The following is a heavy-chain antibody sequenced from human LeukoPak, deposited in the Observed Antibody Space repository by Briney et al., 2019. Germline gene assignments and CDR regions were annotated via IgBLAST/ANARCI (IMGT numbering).Heavy chain of an antibody. D-gene: IGHD6-13*01. Sequence: PGGSLRLSCAASGFTFSSNGMHWVRQAPGKALEWVAFIRFDGSNTYYADSVKGRLTISRDTSKNTLYLQMNSLRPEDTAVYYCAKAGGSSWAVLDYWGQGTLVTVSS. V-gene: IGHV3-30*02. CDR1: GFTFSSNG. CDR3: AKAGGSSWAVLDY. J-gene: IGHJ4*02. CDR2: IRFDGSNT.